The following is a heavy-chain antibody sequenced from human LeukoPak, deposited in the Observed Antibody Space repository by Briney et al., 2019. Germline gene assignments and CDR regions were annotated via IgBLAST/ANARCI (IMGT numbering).Heavy chain of an antibody. Sequence: PGGSLRLSCAASGFTLSTCGMHWVRQAPGKGLEWVAMISHDGNSKQYADFAKGRFTISRDNSKNTLYLQMNSLRAEDTAVYSCAKGLPYNFDSTGPKGMGAFDIWGQGTMVTVSS. V-gene: IGHV3-30*18. D-gene: IGHD3-22*01. CDR3: AKGLPYNFDSTGPKGMGAFDI. CDR1: GFTLSTCG. J-gene: IGHJ3*02. CDR2: ISHDGNSK.